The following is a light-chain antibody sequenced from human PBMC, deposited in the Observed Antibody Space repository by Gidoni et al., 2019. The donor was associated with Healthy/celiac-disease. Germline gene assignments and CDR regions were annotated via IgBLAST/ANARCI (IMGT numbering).Light chain of an antibody. V-gene: IGKV3-20*01. CDR1: QSVSSSY. CDR3: LQYGSSPWT. J-gene: IGKJ1*01. CDR2: GAS. Sequence: VLTQSPGTLSLSPGERATLSCRASQSVSSSYLAWYQQKPGQAPRLLIYGASIRATGIPDRFSGSGSGTDFTLAISRLEPADLAVYYCLQYGSSPWTFGQGTKVEIK.